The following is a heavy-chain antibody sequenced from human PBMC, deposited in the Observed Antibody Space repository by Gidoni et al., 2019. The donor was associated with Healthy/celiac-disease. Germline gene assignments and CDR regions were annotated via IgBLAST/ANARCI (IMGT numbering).Heavy chain of an antibody. Sequence: QVPLVQSGAEVKKPGAPVKVSCKVSGYTLPELSMHWVRPAPGKGLEWMGGFDPEDGETSYAQKFQGRVTMTEDTATDTAYMELSSLRSEDTAVYYWATDVGPAAISHGYYYYGMDVWGQGTTVTVSS. CDR1: GYTLPELS. V-gene: IGHV1-24*01. D-gene: IGHD2-2*02. CDR2: FDPEDGET. J-gene: IGHJ6*02. CDR3: ATDVGPAAISHGYYYYGMDV.